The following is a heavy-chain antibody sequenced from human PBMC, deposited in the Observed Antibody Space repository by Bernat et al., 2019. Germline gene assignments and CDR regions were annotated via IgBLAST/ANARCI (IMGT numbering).Heavy chain of an antibody. Sequence: QVQLQESGPGLVKPSETLSLTCAVSGYSISSGYYWGWIRQPPGKGLEWIGSIYHSGSNYYNPSLTSRVTISVDTSKNQFSLKMSSVTAADTAVYYCARGGGVSIMSTQFDLWGRGTLVTVSS. V-gene: IGHV4-38-2*01. J-gene: IGHJ2*01. CDR1: GYSISSGYY. CDR3: ARGGGVSIMSTQFDL. D-gene: IGHD3-16*01. CDR2: IYHSGSN.